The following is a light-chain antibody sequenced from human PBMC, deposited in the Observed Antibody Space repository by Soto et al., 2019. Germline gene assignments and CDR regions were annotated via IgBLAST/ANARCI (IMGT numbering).Light chain of an antibody. V-gene: IGKV3-15*01. J-gene: IGKJ1*01. CDR1: QSVRSN. CDR2: GAS. CDR3: QQYNNWPPWT. Sequence: EIVMTQSPATLSVSPGERATVSCKASQSVRSNLAWYQQKPGQAPRLLIYGASTRATGIPARFSGSGSGTEFTLTISSLQSEDFAVYYCQQYNNWPPWTFGQGTKVDI.